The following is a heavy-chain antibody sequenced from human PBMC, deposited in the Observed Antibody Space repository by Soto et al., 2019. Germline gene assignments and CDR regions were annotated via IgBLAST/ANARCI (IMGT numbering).Heavy chain of an antibody. D-gene: IGHD6-13*01. J-gene: IGHJ5*02. CDR3: ARDRWTLKRRSSWYVGNWFDP. CDR2: INPSGGST. Sequence: GASVKVSCKASGYTFTSYYMHWVRQAPGQGLEWMGIINPSGGSTSYAQKFQGGVTMTRDTSTSTVYMELSSLRSEDTAVYYCARDRWTLKRRSSWYVGNWFDPWGQGTLVTVSS. V-gene: IGHV1-46*01. CDR1: GYTFTSYY.